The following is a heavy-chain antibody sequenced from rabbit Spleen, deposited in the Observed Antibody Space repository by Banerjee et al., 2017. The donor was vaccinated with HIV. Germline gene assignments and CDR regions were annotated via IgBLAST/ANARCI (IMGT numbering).Heavy chain of an antibody. D-gene: IGHD4-1*01. J-gene: IGHJ4*01. CDR2: INAVTGKT. CDR1: GVSFSSSSY. Sequence: QSLEESGGALVKPGASLTLTCTASGVSFSSSSYMCWVRQAPGKGLEWIACINAVTGKTVYATWAKGRYTFSKTSSTTVTLQMTSLTAADTATYFCAKSQASTDWGLDLWGQGTLVTVS. V-gene: IGHV1S40*01. CDR3: AKSQASTDWGLDL.